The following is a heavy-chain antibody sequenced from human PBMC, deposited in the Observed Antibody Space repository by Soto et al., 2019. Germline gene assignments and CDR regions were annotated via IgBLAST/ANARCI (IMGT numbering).Heavy chain of an antibody. D-gene: IGHD1-7*01. CDR2: ISGSGVST. J-gene: IGHJ3*02. CDR3: ARDHNWKYDAFDI. V-gene: IGHV3-23*01. Sequence: PGGSLRLSCAASGFTFSSYAMSWVRQAPGKGLEWVSAISGSGVSTYFADSVKGRFTISRDNSKNTLYLQMNSLTAEDTAVYYCARDHNWKYDAFDIWGQGTMVTVSS. CDR1: GFTFSSYA.